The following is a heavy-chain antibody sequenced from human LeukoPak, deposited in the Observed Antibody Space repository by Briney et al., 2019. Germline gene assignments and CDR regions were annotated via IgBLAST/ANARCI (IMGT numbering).Heavy chain of an antibody. CDR1: GFIFTDTR. CDR3: ASDRPDY. Sequence: GGSLRLSCAASGFIFTDTRMSSVRQIPGKGLEWVGRIKSKYNGGTTDYAAPVTGRFTISKANSKNTVYLHMNSLKTNDTAIYYCASDRPDYWGQGTLVTVSS. CDR2: IKSKYNGGTT. J-gene: IGHJ4*02. V-gene: IGHV3-15*01.